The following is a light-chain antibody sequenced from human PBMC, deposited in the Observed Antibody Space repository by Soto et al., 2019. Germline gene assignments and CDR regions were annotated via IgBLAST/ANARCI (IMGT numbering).Light chain of an antibody. J-gene: IGKJ4*01. Sequence: DIVMTQTPLSLSVAAGQPASISCKSSQSLLYRDGNTYLYWYVQKPGQPPQLLIYGLSNRFAGVPDRLRSGEYGTDVTLRISRVEAEDLGVYYCVQGIQALTFGGGTKLEIK. CDR3: VQGIQALT. V-gene: IGKV2D-29*01. CDR1: QSLLYRDGNTY. CDR2: GLS.